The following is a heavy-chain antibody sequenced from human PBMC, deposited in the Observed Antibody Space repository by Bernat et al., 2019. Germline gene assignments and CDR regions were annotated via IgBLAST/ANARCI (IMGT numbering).Heavy chain of an antibody. V-gene: IGHV3-30*18. J-gene: IGHJ3*02. CDR2: ISYDGSNK. CDR1: GFTFSSYG. Sequence: QVQLVESGGGVVQPGRSLRLSCAASGFTFSSYGMHWVRQAPGKGLEWVAVISYDGSNKYYADSVKGRFTISRDNSKNTLYLQMNSLGAEDTAVYYCAKSDRDYGSGSYPRGYAFDIWGQGTMVTVSS. D-gene: IGHD3-10*01. CDR3: AKSDRDYGSGSYPRGYAFDI.